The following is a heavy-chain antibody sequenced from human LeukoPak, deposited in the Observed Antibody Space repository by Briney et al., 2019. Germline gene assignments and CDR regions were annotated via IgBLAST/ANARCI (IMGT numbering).Heavy chain of an antibody. V-gene: IGHV3-33*01. CDR2: IWYDGSNK. CDR3: ARAGDAYYFDY. Sequence: GGSLRLSCAASGFTFSSYGMHWVRQAPGKGLEWVAVIWYDGSNKYYADSVKGRFTISRDNSKNTLYLQMNSLRAEDTAVYYCARAGDAYYFDYWGQGTLVTVSS. J-gene: IGHJ4*02. D-gene: IGHD1-26*01. CDR1: GFTFSSYG.